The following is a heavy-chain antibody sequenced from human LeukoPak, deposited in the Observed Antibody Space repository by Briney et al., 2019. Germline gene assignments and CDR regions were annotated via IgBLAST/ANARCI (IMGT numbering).Heavy chain of an antibody. J-gene: IGHJ6*02. D-gene: IGHD2-15*01. V-gene: IGHV3-23*01. CDR2: ISGIGAGT. CDR3: ANGHCSGGSCYSFYYYGMDV. Sequence: GGSLRLSCAASGFTFSTYVMGWVRQAPGKGLEWVSTISGIGAGTYYADSVKGRFTISRDNSKNTLYLQMNSLRAEDTAVYYCANGHCSGGSCYSFYYYGMDVWGQGTTVTVSS. CDR1: GFTFSTYV.